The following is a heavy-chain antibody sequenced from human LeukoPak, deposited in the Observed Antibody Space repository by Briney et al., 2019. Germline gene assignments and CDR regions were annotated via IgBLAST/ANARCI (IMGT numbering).Heavy chain of an antibody. CDR3: ASGGYCTNGVCYVYDYFDS. CDR2: IFNSGTT. V-gene: IGHV4-38-2*02. D-gene: IGHD2-8*01. J-gene: IGHJ4*02. CDR1: GYFITSGYY. Sequence: SETLSLTCTVSGYFITSGYYWGWIRQPPGRGLEWIGTIFNSGTTYYNPSLKSRVTISLDTSKNQFSARLTSVTAADTAVYYCASGGYCTNGVCYVYDYFDSWGQGTLVTVSS.